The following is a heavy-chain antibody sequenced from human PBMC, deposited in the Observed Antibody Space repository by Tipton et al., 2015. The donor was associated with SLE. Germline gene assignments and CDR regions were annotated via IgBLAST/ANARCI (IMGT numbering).Heavy chain of an antibody. J-gene: IGHJ3*02. CDR2: IRYDGSNK. V-gene: IGHV3-30*02. Sequence: QLVQSGGGVVQPGGSLRLSCAASGFTFSSYGMHWVRQAPGKGLEWVAFIRYDGSNKYYADSVKGRFTISRDNSKNTLYLQMNSLRAKDTAVYYCAKGAGGITGTTADPGGAFDIWGQGTMVTVSS. CDR3: AKGAGGITGTTADPGGAFDI. CDR1: GFTFSSYG. D-gene: IGHD1-20*01.